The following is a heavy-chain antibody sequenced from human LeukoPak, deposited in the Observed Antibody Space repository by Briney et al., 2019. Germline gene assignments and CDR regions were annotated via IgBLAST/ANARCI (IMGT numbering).Heavy chain of an antibody. J-gene: IGHJ4*02. CDR1: GFTFTDAW. V-gene: IGHV3-15*05. CDR3: NRDLGWNGERDW. Sequence: GGSLRLSCAPSGFTFTDAWINWVRQAPGKGLEWFGRIKRKASGGTAEYAAAVKVRFTISRDDSKSTTYLQMDSLRIEDTAVYYCNRDLGWNGERDWWGQGTLVTVSS. D-gene: IGHD1-1*01. CDR2: IKRKASGGTA.